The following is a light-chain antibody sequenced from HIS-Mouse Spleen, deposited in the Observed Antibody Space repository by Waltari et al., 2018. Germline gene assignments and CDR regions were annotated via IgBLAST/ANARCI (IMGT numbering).Light chain of an antibody. J-gene: IGKJ1*01. CDR3: QQLNSYPPT. V-gene: IGKV1-9*01. Sequence: DIQLTPSPSFLSASVGARVTITFQASQGISSYLAWYHQKPGQAPKLLIYAASTLQSGVPSRFSGSGSGTEFTLTISRLQPEDFATYYCQQLNSYPPTFGQGTKVEIK. CDR2: AAS. CDR1: QGISSY.